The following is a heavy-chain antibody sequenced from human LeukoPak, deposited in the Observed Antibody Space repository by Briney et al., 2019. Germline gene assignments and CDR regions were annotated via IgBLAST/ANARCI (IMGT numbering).Heavy chain of an antibody. Sequence: SETLSLTCTGSGGSIRSYYWGWIRQPPGKGLEGIGYIYYSGSTNYNPSLKSRVTISVDTSKNQFSLKLSSVTAADTAVYYCARVRGAAFDIWGQGTMVTVSS. D-gene: IGHD3-10*01. CDR1: GGSIRSYY. CDR3: ARVRGAAFDI. V-gene: IGHV4-59*01. J-gene: IGHJ3*02. CDR2: IYYSGST.